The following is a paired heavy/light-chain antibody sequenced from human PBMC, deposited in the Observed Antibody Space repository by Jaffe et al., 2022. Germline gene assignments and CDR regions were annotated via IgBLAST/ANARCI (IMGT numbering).Heavy chain of an antibody. CDR2: ISFDGSST. D-gene: IGHD3-10*01. CDR3: ARAPSYYGSAKYYFDY. CDR1: GFTFSNYY. J-gene: IGHJ4*02. V-gene: IGHV3-64*01. Sequence: EVQLVESGGGLVQPGGSLRLSCAASGFTFSNYYMHWVRQAPGKGLEYVSAISFDGSSTFYASSVKGRFTFSRDNSRNTLYLQMGSLRLEDTAVYYCARAPSYYGSAKYYFDYWGQGTLVTVSS.
Light chain of an antibody. CDR1: QSVSNSY. CDR2: GAS. V-gene: IGKV3-20*01. J-gene: IGKJ4*01. Sequence: EIVLTQSPGTLSLSPGETATLSCRASQSVSNSYLAWYQQKPGQAPRLLIYGASSRATGIADRFSGSGSGTDFTLTITRLEPEDIAVYYCQQYGSSPLTFGGGTNVEIK. CDR3: QQYGSSPLT.